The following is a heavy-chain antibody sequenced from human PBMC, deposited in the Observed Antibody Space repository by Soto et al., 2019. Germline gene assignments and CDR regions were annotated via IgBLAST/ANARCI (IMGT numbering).Heavy chain of an antibody. V-gene: IGHV3-23*01. CDR1: GFTFSSYA. D-gene: IGHD6-19*01. CDR2: ISGSGGST. CDR3: AKALTKSSGWPYYYYGMDV. J-gene: IGHJ6*02. Sequence: GGSLRLSCTASGFTFSSYAMSWVRQAPGKGLEWVSAISGSGGSTYYADSVKGRFTISRDNSKNTLYLQMNSLRAEDTAVYYCAKALTKSSGWPYYYYGMDVWGQGTTVTVSS.